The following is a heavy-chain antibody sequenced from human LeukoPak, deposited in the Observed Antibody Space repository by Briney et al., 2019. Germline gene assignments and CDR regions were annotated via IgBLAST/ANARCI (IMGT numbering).Heavy chain of an antibody. J-gene: IGHJ3*02. D-gene: IGHD3-22*01. CDR3: AGLKNYYDSSGYLVTDAFDI. CDR1: GYTFTSYG. CDR2: ISAYNDDT. V-gene: IGHV1-18*01. Sequence: GASVKVSCKASGYTFTSYGISWVRQAPGQGLEWMGWISAYNDDTNYAQKLQGRVTMTTDTSTSTAYMELRSLKSDDTAVYYCAGLKNYYDSSGYLVTDAFDIWGQGTMVTVSS.